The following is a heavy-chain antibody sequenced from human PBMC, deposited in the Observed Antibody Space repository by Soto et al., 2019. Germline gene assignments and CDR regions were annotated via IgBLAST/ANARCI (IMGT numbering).Heavy chain of an antibody. J-gene: IGHJ4*02. CDR1: GYTFTSYG. CDR3: ATRSPALDY. V-gene: IGHV1-18*01. Sequence: ASVKVSCKTSGYTFTSYGISWVRQAPGQGLEWMGWITTDKGKTTYAQKFQGRVTMTTDTSTSTAYMEMRSLRSDDTAVYYCATRSPALDYRGPGTLVTVST. D-gene: IGHD6-25*01. CDR2: ITTDKGKT.